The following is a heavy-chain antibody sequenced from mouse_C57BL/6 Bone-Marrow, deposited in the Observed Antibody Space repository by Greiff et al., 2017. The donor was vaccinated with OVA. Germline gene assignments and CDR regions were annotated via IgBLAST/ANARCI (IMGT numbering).Heavy chain of an antibody. CDR1: GFTFSDAW. CDR3: TRLTTVVGFDY. J-gene: IGHJ2*01. CDR2: LRNKANNHAT. D-gene: IGHD1-1*01. Sequence: EVKLVESGGGLVQPGGSMKLSCAASGFTFSDAWMDWVRQSPETGLEWVAELRNKANNHATYYAESVKGRFTITGDDSKSSVYLQMNSLRAEYTCIYFCTRLTTVVGFDYWGQGTTLTVSS. V-gene: IGHV6-6*01.